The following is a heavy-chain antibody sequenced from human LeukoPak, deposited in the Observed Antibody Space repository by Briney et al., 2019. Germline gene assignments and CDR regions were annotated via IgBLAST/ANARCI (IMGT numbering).Heavy chain of an antibody. CDR1: GFTVSSNY. D-gene: IGHD3-16*01. CDR3: TEGVWARGTGAPEL. V-gene: IGHV3-33*06. J-gene: IGHJ4*02. Sequence: GGSLRLSCEASGFTVSSNYMNWVRQAPGKGLDWLAVIWHDGSNDCYADSVKGRFTISRDNSNDTLFLQMNSLRVDDTAVYYCTEGVWARGTGAPELWGQAILVTVAS. CDR2: IWHDGSND.